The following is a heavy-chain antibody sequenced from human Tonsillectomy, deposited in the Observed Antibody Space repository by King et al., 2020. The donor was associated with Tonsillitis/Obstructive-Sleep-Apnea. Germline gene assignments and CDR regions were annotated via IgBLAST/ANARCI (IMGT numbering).Heavy chain of an antibody. CDR1: GFTFSDYS. CDR2: ISSTTNVR. D-gene: IGHD6-13*01. CDR3: ARVIAWFDP. J-gene: IGHJ5*02. Sequence: LVESGGGLVQPGGSLRLSCAASGFTFSDYSMHWVRQAPGKVLEWVSYISSTTNVRYYADSVKGRFTISRDNAKNSLSLQMNSLRDEDTAVYYCARVIAWFDPWGQGTLVTVSS. V-gene: IGHV3-48*02.